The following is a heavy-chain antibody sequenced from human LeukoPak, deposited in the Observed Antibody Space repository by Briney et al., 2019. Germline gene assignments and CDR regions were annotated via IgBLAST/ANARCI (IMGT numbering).Heavy chain of an antibody. J-gene: IGHJ4*02. D-gene: IGHD3-10*01. CDR1: GFTFIRHG. CDR2: IRYDGTNK. V-gene: IGHV3-30*02. CDR3: AKSVDPGVRGVIRNSPIDY. Sequence: GGSLRLSCAASGFTFIRHGMHWVRQAPGKGPEWVAFIRYDGTNKYYADSVKGRFTISRDNSKNTLYLQVNSLRAEDTAVYYCAKSVDPGVRGVIRNSPIDYWGQGTLVTVSS.